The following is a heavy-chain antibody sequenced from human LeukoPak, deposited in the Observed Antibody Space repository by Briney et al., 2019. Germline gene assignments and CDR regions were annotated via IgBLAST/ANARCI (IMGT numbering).Heavy chain of an antibody. V-gene: IGHV4-30-4*01. Sequence: SQTLSLTCTVPGGSISSGDYYWSWIRQPPGKGLEWIGYIYYSGSTYYNPSLKSRVSISLDTSRNQFSLKLSSVTAADTAVYYCARAKWELLGDYWGQGTLVTVSS. CDR2: IYYSGST. CDR3: ARAKWELLGDY. D-gene: IGHD1-26*01. J-gene: IGHJ4*02. CDR1: GGSISSGDYY.